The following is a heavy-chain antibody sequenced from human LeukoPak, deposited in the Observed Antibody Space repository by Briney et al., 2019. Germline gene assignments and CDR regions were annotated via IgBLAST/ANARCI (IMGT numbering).Heavy chain of an antibody. Sequence: GGSLRLSCAASGFTFSSYWMSWVRQAPGKGQEWVANIKQDGSEKYYVDSVKGRFTISRDNAKNSLYLQMNSLRAEDTAVYYCARDLGVNSPTSNWFDPWGQGTLVTVSS. V-gene: IGHV3-7*01. CDR1: GFTFSSYW. CDR3: ARDLGVNSPTSNWFDP. CDR2: IKQDGSEK. D-gene: IGHD1-14*01. J-gene: IGHJ5*02.